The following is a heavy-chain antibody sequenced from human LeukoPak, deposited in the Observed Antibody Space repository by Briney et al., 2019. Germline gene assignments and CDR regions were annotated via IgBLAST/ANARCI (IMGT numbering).Heavy chain of an antibody. CDR1: GGSISSSSYY. CDR2: IYYSGST. D-gene: IGHD1-26*01. Sequence: SETLSLTCTVSGGSISSSSYYWGWIRQPPGKGLEWIGSIYYSGSTYYNPSLKSRVTISVDTSKNQFSLKLSSVTAADTAVYYCARLGGSYYAEASLFDYWGQGTLVTVSS. V-gene: IGHV4-39*01. J-gene: IGHJ4*02. CDR3: ARLGGSYYAEASLFDY.